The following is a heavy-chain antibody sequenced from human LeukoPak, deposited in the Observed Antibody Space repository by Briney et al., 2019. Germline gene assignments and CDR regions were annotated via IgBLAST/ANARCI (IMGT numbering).Heavy chain of an antibody. CDR3: AKDSYSKADY. Sequence: GGSLRLSCAASGFSFSSYWMSWVRQAPGKGLEWVAIIKKDGSQTNYVDSVKGRFTISRDNAKNSLYLQMNSLRAEDTAMYYCAKDSYSKADYWGQGTLVTVSS. CDR2: IKKDGSQT. CDR1: GFSFSSYW. D-gene: IGHD4-11*01. J-gene: IGHJ4*02. V-gene: IGHV3-7*01.